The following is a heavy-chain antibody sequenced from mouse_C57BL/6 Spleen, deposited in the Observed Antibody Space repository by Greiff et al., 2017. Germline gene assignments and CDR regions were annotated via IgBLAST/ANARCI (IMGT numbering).Heavy chain of an antibody. D-gene: IGHD2-4*01. CDR2: IYPRSGNT. V-gene: IGHV1-81*01. J-gene: IGHJ4*01. CDR1: GYTFTSYG. CDR3: AREDYDEGDYAMDY. Sequence: VQLQQSGAELARPGASVKLSCKASGYTFTSYGISWVKQRTGQGLEWIGEIYPRSGNTYYNEKFKGKATLTADKSSSTAYMELRSLTSEDSSVYFCAREDYDEGDYAMDYWGQGTSVTVSS.